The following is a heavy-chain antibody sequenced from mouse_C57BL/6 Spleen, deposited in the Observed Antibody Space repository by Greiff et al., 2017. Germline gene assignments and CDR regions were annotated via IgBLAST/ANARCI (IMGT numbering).Heavy chain of an antibody. V-gene: IGHV1-64*01. J-gene: IGHJ4*01. Sequence: VQLQQPGAELVKPGASVKLSCKASGFTFTSYWMHWVKQRPGQGLEWIGMIHPNSGSTYYNEKFKSKATLTVDKSSSTAYMQLSSLTSEDSAVYYCASRGYDYAMDYWGQGTSVTVSS. CDR3: ASRGYDYAMDY. D-gene: IGHD2-2*01. CDR1: GFTFTSYW. CDR2: IHPNSGST.